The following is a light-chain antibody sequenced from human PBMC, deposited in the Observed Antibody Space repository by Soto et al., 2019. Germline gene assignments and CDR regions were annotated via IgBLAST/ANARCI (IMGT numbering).Light chain of an antibody. CDR1: SRDFGSYNL. Sequence: QSVRTHPASGSGPPGQAITISCTGTSRDFGSYNLVSWYQQHPDKAPQLIIFEATQRPSGVSSRFSGSKSGNTASLTISGLQAEDEADYYCCSYAGSSTLYVFGTGTKVTVL. CDR3: CSYAGSSTLYV. CDR2: EAT. J-gene: IGLJ1*01. V-gene: IGLV2-23*01.